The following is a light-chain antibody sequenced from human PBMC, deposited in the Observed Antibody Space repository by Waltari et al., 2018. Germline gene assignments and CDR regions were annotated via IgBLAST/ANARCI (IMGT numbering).Light chain of an antibody. CDR1: QSVSSN. CDR3: QQYNNWPGT. CDR2: GAS. Sequence: EIVMTQSPATLSVSPGERATLSCRASQSVSSNLAWYQQKPGQAPRLPSYGASTRATGIPARFSGSGSGTEFTLTISSLQSEDFAVYYCQQYNNWPGTFGQGTKVEIK. V-gene: IGKV3-15*01. J-gene: IGKJ1*01.